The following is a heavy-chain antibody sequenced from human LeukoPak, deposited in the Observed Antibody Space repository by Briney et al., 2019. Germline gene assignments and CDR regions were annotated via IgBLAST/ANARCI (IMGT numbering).Heavy chain of an antibody. CDR2: MYSGGTT. V-gene: IGHV3-53*04. D-gene: IGHD3-10*01. J-gene: IGHJ4*02. CDR1: GFTVSNNY. CDR3: ASMKWGDVFDS. Sequence: GRSLRLSCAASGFTVSNNYMSWVSQDPGKGLEWVSVMYSGGTTYYADSVKGRFTISRHNSKNTLYLQMNSLRAEDTAVYYCASMKWGDVFDSWGQGTLVTVSS.